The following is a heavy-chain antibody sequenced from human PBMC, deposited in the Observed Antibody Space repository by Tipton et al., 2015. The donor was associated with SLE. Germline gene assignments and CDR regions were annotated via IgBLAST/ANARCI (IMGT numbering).Heavy chain of an antibody. CDR2: INENGNTI. V-gene: IGHV3-74*01. D-gene: IGHD3-9*01. Sequence: SLRLSCAASGFTVSSYWMHWVRQDPRKGLVWVSRINENGNTITYAGSVKGRFTISRDNAKSMLYLQMNSLSADDSGLYYCAKDFTGPLDSWGQGTLVTVSS. CDR1: GFTVSSYW. CDR3: AKDFTGPLDS. J-gene: IGHJ4*02.